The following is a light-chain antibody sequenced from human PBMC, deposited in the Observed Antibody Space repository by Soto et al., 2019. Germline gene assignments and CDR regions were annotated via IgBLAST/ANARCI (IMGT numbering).Light chain of an antibody. CDR3: QQYNNWPPWT. V-gene: IGKV3-15*01. CDR1: QSVSSN. Sequence: EIVMTQSPATLSVSPGERATLSCRASQSVSSNLAWYQQKPGLAPRLLIYGASTRATGIPARFSGSGSGTEFTLTISSLQSEAFAVYYCQQYNNWPPWTFGQGTKLEIK. CDR2: GAS. J-gene: IGKJ2*02.